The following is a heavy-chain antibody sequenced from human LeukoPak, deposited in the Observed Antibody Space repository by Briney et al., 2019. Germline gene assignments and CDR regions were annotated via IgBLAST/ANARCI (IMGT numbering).Heavy chain of an antibody. CDR3: ARGNQLLSHAFDI. Sequence: SETLSLTCTVSGGSISSYYWSWLRQPPGKGLEWIGYIYYSGSTNHNPSLKSRVTISVDTSKNQFSLKLSSVTAADTAVYYCARGNQLLSHAFDIWGQGTMVTVSS. J-gene: IGHJ3*02. D-gene: IGHD2-21*01. CDR1: GGSISSYY. CDR2: IYYSGST. V-gene: IGHV4-59*01.